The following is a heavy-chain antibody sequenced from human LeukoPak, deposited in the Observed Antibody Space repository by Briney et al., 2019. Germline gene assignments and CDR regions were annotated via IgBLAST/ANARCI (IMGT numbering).Heavy chain of an antibody. Sequence: SETLSLTCTVSGDSISSDTYYWVWIRQSPGKGLEWIGSFYYSGSTYHNPSLKSRVTISKDTSKNQFSLNVRSVTAADTAVYYCARNRYYYGSGNYGVPNWFDPWGQGTLVTVSS. CDR3: ARNRYYYGSGNYGVPNWFDP. CDR2: FYYSGST. D-gene: IGHD3-10*01. CDR1: GDSISSDTYY. V-gene: IGHV4-39*01. J-gene: IGHJ5*02.